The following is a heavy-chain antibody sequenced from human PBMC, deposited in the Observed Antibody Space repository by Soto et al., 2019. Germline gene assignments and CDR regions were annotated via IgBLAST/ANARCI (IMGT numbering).Heavy chain of an antibody. V-gene: IGHV1-18*04. D-gene: IGHD3-22*01. CDR2: ISAYNGNT. CDR1: GYTFTSYG. CDR3: ARDHWVATPPPYYYDRRGLGMDV. Sequence: GASVKVSCKASGYTFTSYGISWVRQAPGQGLEWMGWISAYNGNTNYAQKLQGRVTMTTDTSTSTAYMELRSLRSDDTAVYYCARDHWVATPPPYYYDRRGLGMDVWGQGTTVTVSS. J-gene: IGHJ6*02.